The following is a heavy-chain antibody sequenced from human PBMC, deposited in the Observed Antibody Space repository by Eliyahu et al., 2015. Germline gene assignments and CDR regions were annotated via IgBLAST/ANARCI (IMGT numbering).Heavy chain of an antibody. CDR1: GGXFXSYA. D-gene: IGHD2-15*01. J-gene: IGHJ3*02. CDR2: IIPIFGTA. CDR3: ARSCSGGSCSSTRDSYDAFDI. Sequence: QVQLVQSGAEVKKPGSSVKVSCKASGGXFXSYAIXXXRQAPGQGLEWMGGIIPIFGTANYAQKFQGRVTITADESTSTAYMELSSLRSEDTAVYYCARSCSGGSCSSTRDSYDAFDIWGQGTMVTVSS. V-gene: IGHV1-69*01.